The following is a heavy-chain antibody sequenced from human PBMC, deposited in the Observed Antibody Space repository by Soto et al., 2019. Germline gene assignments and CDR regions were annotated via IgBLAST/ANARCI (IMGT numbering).Heavy chain of an antibody. D-gene: IGHD3-10*01. CDR1: GFTFSNAW. V-gene: IGHV3-15*01. CDR3: TTDEENNMVRGVIITPSTYYYYGMDV. J-gene: IGHJ6*02. Sequence: GGSLRLSCAASGFTFSNAWMSWVRQAPGKGLEWVGRIKSKTDGGTTDYAAPVKGRFTISRDDSKNTLYLQMNSLKTEDTAVYYCTTDEENNMVRGVIITPSTYYYYGMDVWGQGTTVTVSS. CDR2: IKSKTDGGTT.